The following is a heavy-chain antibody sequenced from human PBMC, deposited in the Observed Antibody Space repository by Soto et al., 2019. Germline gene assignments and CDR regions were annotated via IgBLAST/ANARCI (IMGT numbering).Heavy chain of an antibody. V-gene: IGHV1-18*01. Sequence: VASVKVSCKASGCTFSSYCISWVRPASGQGLERMGWMTAHTGNTNHPQKLKASGTVATETSTSTAYMELRSLRYDGTSVHYCARGIVVGIKLSYYYGMDVWGQGTTVTVSS. CDR2: MTAHTGNT. CDR1: GCTFSSYC. D-gene: IGHD3-22*01. J-gene: IGHJ6*02. CDR3: ARGIVVGIKLSYYYGMDV.